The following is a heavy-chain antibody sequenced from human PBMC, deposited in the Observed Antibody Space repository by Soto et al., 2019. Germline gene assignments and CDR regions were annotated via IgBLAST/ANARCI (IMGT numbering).Heavy chain of an antibody. J-gene: IGHJ6*02. D-gene: IGHD6-13*01. CDR2: ISYDGSNK. Sequence: QVQLVESGGGVVQPGRSLRLSCAASGFTFSSYAMHWVRQAPGKGLEWVAVISYDGSNKYYADSVKGRFTISRDNSKNTRYLQMNSLRAEDTAVYYCARTGGSWYYYYGMDVWGQGTTVTVSS. CDR3: ARTGGSWYYYYGMDV. V-gene: IGHV3-30-3*01. CDR1: GFTFSSYA.